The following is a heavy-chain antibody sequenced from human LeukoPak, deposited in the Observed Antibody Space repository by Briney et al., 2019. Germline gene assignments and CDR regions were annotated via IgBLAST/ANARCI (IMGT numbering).Heavy chain of an antibody. Sequence: SETLSLTCAVYGGSFRGYYWSWIRQPPGKGLEWIGEINHSGSVNYNSSLKSRVTISVDTSKNQFSLNLSSVTAADTAVYYCARVRKDYYYYYMDVWGKGTTVTVSS. CDR1: GGSFRGYY. CDR3: ARVRKDYYYYYMDV. V-gene: IGHV4-34*01. J-gene: IGHJ6*03. CDR2: INHSGSV.